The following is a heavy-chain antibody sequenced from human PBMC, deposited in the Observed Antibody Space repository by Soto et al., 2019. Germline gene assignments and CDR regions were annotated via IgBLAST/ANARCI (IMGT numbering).Heavy chain of an antibody. CDR1: GYSFTSYW. J-gene: IGHJ6*03. CDR2: IYPGDSDT. V-gene: IGHV5-51*01. CDR3: ARLLGYCSSTSCYNFYYYYYMDV. D-gene: IGHD2-2*02. Sequence: GESLKISSKGSGYSFTSYWIGWIRQMPGKGLEWMGIIYPGDSDTRYSPSFQGQVTISADKSISTAYLQWSSLKASDTAMYYCARLLGYCSSTSCYNFYYYYYMDVWGKGTTVTVSS.